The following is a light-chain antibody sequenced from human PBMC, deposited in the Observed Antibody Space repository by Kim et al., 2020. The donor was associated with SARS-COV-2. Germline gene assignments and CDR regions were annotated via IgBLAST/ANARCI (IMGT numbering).Light chain of an antibody. CDR2: GEN. V-gene: IGLV3-19*01. CDR1: SLRTSY. Sequence: SSELTQDPAVSVALGQTVRITCQGDSLRTSYAAWYQQRPGQAPTLVIYGENFRPSGSPDRFSVSRLGNTASLAITGAQAEDEADYYCNSRDTNGNHVFGTVPKVTVL. CDR3: NSRDTNGNHV. J-gene: IGLJ1*01.